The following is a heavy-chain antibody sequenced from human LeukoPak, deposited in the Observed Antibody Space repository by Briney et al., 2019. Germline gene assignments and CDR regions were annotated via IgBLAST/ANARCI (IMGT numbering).Heavy chain of an antibody. CDR2: INHSGST. Sequence: SETLSLTCAVYGGSFSGYYWSWIRQPPGKGLEWIGEINHSGSTNYHPSLKSRVTISVDTSKNQFSLKLSSVTAADTAVYYCARGGVGSSWYYMTFPPDHWGQGTLVTVSS. CDR1: GGSFSGYY. V-gene: IGHV4-34*01. D-gene: IGHD6-13*01. J-gene: IGHJ4*02. CDR3: ARGGVGSSWYYMTFPPDH.